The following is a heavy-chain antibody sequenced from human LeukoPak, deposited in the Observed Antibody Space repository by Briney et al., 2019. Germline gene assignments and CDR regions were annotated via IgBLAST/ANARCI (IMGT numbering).Heavy chain of an antibody. CDR3: ATRPRWLDDYFDY. J-gene: IGHJ4*02. Sequence: SVKVSCKASGGTFSSYAISWVRQAPGQGLEWMGGIIPIFGTANYAQKFQGRVTITADESTSTAYMELSSLRSEDTAVYYCATRPRWLDDYFDYWGQGTLVTVSS. V-gene: IGHV1-69*13. CDR2: IIPIFGTA. D-gene: IGHD6-19*01. CDR1: GGTFSSYA.